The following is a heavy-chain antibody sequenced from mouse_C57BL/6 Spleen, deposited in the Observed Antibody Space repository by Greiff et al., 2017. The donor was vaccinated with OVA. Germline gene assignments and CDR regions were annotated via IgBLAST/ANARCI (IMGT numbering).Heavy chain of an antibody. D-gene: IGHD1-1*01. J-gene: IGHJ2*01. V-gene: IGHV1-76*01. CDR2: IYPGSGNT. CDR1: GYTFTDYY. CDR3: ARDYGSSYGNYLDY. Sequence: VKLQQSGAELVRPGASVKLSCKASGYTFTDYYINWVKQRPGQGLEWIARIYPGSGNTYYNEKFKGKATLTAEKSSSTAYMQLSSLTSEDSAVYFCARDYGSSYGNYLDYWGQGTTLTVSS.